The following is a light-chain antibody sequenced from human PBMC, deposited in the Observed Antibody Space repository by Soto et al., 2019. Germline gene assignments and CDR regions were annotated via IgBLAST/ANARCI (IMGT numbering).Light chain of an antibody. CDR1: QDVSIF. J-gene: IGKJ2*01. CDR2: DAS. V-gene: IGKV3-11*02. CDR3: QQRSTWLYT. Sequence: ILLAQSPATLSLSPGERATLSYKASQDVSIFLAWYQQKPGQAPRLLIHDASNRATGVPARFSGSGSGRDFTLTITSLEPEDFAVYYCQQRSTWLYTFGQGTKLEV.